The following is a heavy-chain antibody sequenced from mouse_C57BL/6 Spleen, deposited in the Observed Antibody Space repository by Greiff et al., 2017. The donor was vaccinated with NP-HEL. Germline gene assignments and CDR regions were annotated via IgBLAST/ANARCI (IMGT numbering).Heavy chain of an antibody. Sequence: QVQLQQPGAELVRPGSSVKLSCKASGYTFTSYWMHWVKQRPIQGLEWIGNIDPSDSETHYNQKFKDKATLTVDKSSSTAYMQLSSLTSEDSAVYYGALIYYGNPYYAMDYWGQGTSVTVSS. D-gene: IGHD2-1*01. J-gene: IGHJ4*01. CDR2: IDPSDSET. V-gene: IGHV1-52*01. CDR3: ALIYYGNPYYAMDY. CDR1: GYTFTSYW.